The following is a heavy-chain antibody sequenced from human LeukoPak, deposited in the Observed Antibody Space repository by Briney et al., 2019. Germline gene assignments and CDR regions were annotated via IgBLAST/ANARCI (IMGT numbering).Heavy chain of an antibody. J-gene: IGHJ4*02. CDR3: ARDLKN. D-gene: IGHD3-9*01. V-gene: IGHV1-69*04. CDR1: DYTFNNYF. Sequence: GASVKVSCKASDYTFNNYFLHWVRQAPGQGLEWMGRIIPILGIANYAQKFQGRVTITADKSTSTAYMELSSLRSEDTAVYYCARDLKNWGQGPLVTVS. CDR2: IIPILGIA.